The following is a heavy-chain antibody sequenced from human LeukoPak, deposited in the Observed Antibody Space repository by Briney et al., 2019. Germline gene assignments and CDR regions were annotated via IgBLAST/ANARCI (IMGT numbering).Heavy chain of an antibody. D-gene: IGHD3-10*01. J-gene: IGHJ4*02. CDR2: ITNSGGTI. CDR3: AREDYFYGSGHFDY. CDR1: GFAFSDYY. Sequence: GGSLRFSCAASGFAFSDYYMSWIRQAPGKGLEWVSYITNSGGTIHYADSVKGRFTISRDNANNSLYLQMNSLRAEDTAVYYCAREDYFYGSGHFDYWGQGTRVTVSS. V-gene: IGHV3-11*01.